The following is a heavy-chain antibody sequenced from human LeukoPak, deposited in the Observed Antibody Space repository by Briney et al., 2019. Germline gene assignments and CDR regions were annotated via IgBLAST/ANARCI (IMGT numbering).Heavy chain of an antibody. CDR3: AKDSGGILTGYLD. CDR1: GFTFDDYA. J-gene: IGHJ4*02. D-gene: IGHD3-9*01. CDR2: ISWNSGSI. Sequence: SLRLSCAASGFTFDDYAMHWVRQAPGKGLEWVSDISWNSGSIGYADSVKGRFTISRDNAKNSLYLQMNSLRAEDTALYYCAKDSGGILTGYLDWGQGTLVTVSS. V-gene: IGHV3-9*01.